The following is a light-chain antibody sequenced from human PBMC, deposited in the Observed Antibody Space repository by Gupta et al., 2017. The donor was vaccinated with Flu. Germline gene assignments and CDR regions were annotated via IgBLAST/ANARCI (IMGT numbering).Light chain of an antibody. CDR1: QSVNTF. CDR3: QQRHHNSSPRT. CDR2: DTS. V-gene: IGKV3D-11*02. J-gene: IGKJ4*02. Sequence: VLTQSPATLALSPGQRATLSCRASQSVNTFLAWYQQKPGQAHRLLIYDTSNRTTGIPARLSFSGSGTDFALTITILDPQDVAFEYCQQRHHNSSPRTFGEGTKVEIK.